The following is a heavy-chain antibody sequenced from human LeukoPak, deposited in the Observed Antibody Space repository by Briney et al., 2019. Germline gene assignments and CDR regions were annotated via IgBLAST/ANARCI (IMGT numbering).Heavy chain of an antibody. CDR2: ISSSTI. J-gene: IGHJ6*04. V-gene: IGHV3-48*04. D-gene: IGHD3-10*01. Sequence: GGSLRLSCAASGFTFSSDTMNWVRQAPGKGLECVSYISSSTIYYADSVKGRFTISRDNAKNSLYLKMNSLRAEDTAVYYCSELGITMLRGVWGKGTTVTISS. CDR3: SELGITMLRGV. CDR1: GFTFSSDT.